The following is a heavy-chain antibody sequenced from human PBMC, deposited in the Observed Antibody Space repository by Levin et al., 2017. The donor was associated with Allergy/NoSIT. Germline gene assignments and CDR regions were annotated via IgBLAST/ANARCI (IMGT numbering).Heavy chain of an antibody. J-gene: IGHJ6*02. V-gene: IGHV3-7*01. CDR2: IKQDGSEK. D-gene: IGHD4-23*01. CDR3: ASQDYGGNSLLGYYYYGMDV. CDR1: GFTFSSYW. Sequence: GGSLRLSCAASGFTFSSYWMSWVRQAPGKGLEWVANIKQDGSEKYYVDSVKGRFTISRDNAKNSLYLQMNSLRAEDTAVYYCASQDYGGNSLLGYYYYGMDVWGQGTTVTVSS.